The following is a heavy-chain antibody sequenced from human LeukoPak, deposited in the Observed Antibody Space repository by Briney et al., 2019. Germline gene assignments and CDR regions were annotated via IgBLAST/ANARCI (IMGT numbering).Heavy chain of an antibody. CDR1: RFTFSSYA. CDR3: ARDVIGMDV. V-gene: IGHV3-33*08. Sequence: GGSLRLSCAASRFTFSSYAMHWVRQAPGKGLEWVAVIWYDGSNKYYADSVKGRFTISRDNSKNTLYLQMNSLRAEDTAVYYCARDVIGMDVWGQGTTVTVSS. CDR2: IWYDGSNK. J-gene: IGHJ6*02.